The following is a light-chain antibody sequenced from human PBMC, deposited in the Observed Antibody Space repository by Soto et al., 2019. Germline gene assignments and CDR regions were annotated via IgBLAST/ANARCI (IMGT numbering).Light chain of an antibody. V-gene: IGKV3-15*01. CDR2: SAS. CDR3: QHYNDWPPTWT. J-gene: IGKJ1*01. Sequence: EIVMTQSPSTLSVSPGERATLSCWASQSVSSKLAWYQQKPGQAPRVLIYSASTRATGIPARFSGSGFGTEFTLTISSLQSEDFAVYSCQHYNDWPPTWTFGQGTRVEVK. CDR1: QSVSSK.